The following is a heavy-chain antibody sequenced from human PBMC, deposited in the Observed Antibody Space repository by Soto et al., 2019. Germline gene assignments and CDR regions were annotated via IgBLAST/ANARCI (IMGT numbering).Heavy chain of an antibody. V-gene: IGHV2-70*04. J-gene: IGHJ4*02. Sequence: ESGPTLVNPTQTLTLTCTFSGFSLSTSGMRVSWIRQPPGKALEWLARIDWDDDKFYSTSLKTRLTISKDTSKNQVVLTMTNMDPVDTATYYCAQGGPYYFDYWGQGTLVTVSS. CDR3: AQGGPYYFDY. CDR2: IDWDDDK. D-gene: IGHD3-16*01. CDR1: GFSLSTSGMR.